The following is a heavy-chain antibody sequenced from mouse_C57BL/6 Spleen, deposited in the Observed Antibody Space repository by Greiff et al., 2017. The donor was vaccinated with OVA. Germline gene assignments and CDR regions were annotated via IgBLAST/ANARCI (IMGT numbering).Heavy chain of an antibody. CDR3: ARSGNGVVGGFDY. D-gene: IGHD1-1*01. J-gene: IGHJ2*01. CDR1: GYAFSSSW. Sequence: QVQLQQSGPELVKPGASVKISCKASGYAFSSSWMNWVKQRPGKGLEWIGRIYPGDGDTNYNGKFKGKATLTADKSSSTAYMQLSSLTAEDSAVYFGARSGNGVVGGFDYWGQGTTLTVSS. CDR2: IYPGDGDT. V-gene: IGHV1-82*01.